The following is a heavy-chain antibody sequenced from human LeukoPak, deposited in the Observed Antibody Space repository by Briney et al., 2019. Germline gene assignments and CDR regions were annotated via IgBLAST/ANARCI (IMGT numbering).Heavy chain of an antibody. CDR2: IKEDGSKK. Sequence: GGSLRLSCAASGFTFSRHWMTWVRQAPGKGLEWVANIKEDGSKKNYVDSVKDRFTISRDNTKNSLYLQMNSLRAEDTAVYYCATPLDYYDTSGYHEGGDWGQGTLVTVSS. CDR1: GFTFSRHW. CDR3: ATPLDYYDTSGYHEGGD. V-gene: IGHV3-7*03. J-gene: IGHJ4*02. D-gene: IGHD3-22*01.